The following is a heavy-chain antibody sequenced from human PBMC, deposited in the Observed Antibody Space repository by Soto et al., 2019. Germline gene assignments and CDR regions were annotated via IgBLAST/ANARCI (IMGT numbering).Heavy chain of an antibody. V-gene: IGHV1-18*01. Sequence: QVQLVQSGDEVKKPGASVKVSCKASGYIFVNYGIAWVRQAPGQGLEWMGWISPYTGNTHSATKVQGRLTMTTDTATTTAYMDRGSLTSDDTAVYYCVMLDNYVTPTPQDVWGQGTTVPVSS. CDR2: ISPYTGNT. CDR1: GYIFVNYG. CDR3: VMLDNYVTPTPQDV. D-gene: IGHD3-16*01. J-gene: IGHJ6*02.